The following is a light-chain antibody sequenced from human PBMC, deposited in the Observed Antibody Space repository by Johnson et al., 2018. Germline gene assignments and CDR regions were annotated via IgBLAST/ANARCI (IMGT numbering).Light chain of an antibody. V-gene: IGLV1-51*02. CDR1: SSNIGNNY. Sequence: QSVLTQPPSVSAAPGQKVTISCSGCSSNIGNNYVSWYQQLPGTAPKLLIYENNKRPSGIPDRFSGSKSGTSATLGITGLQTGDEADYYCGTWDSSLSAGNVFGTGTKVTVI. J-gene: IGLJ1*01. CDR2: ENN. CDR3: GTWDSSLSAGNV.